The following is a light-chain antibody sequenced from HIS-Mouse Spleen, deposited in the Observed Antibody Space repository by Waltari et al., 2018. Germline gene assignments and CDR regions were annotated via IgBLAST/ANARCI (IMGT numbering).Light chain of an antibody. CDR3: YSTDSSGNHRV. J-gene: IGLJ2*01. Sequence: SYELTQPPSVSVSPGQAAMITCAGASLPKTYAYWYQQKSGQAPVLVIYEDSKRPSGIPERFSGSSLGTMATLTISGAQVEDEADYYCYSTDSSGNHRVFGGGTKLTVL. CDR1: SLPKTY. V-gene: IGLV3-10*01. CDR2: EDS.